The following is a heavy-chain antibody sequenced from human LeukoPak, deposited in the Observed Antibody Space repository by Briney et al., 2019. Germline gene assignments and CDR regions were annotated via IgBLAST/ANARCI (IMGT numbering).Heavy chain of an antibody. J-gene: IGHJ4*02. CDR1: GGSISSSSYY. CDR3: ARVIGSGGSLPGDFDY. D-gene: IGHD2-15*01. V-gene: IGHV4-39*07. CDR2: IYYSGST. Sequence: KSSETLSLTCTVSGGSISSSSYYWGWIRQPPGKGLEWIGSIYYSGSTYYNPSLKSRVTISVDTSKNQFSLKLSSVTAADTAVYYCARVIGSGGSLPGDFDYWGQGTLVTVSS.